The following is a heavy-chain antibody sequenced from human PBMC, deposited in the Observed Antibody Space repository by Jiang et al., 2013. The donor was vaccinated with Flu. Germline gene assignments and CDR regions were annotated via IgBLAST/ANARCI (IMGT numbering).Heavy chain of an antibody. CDR2: ISFDGDNK. Sequence: VQLLESGGGVVQPGRSLRLSCTTSGFTFSRHAMHWVRQAPGKGLEWVAVISFDGDNKYYADSVKGRFTISRDNSKNTLYLQMNSLRAEDTAVYYCSKDRGTVVVIIDWYFDLWGLAPWSLSPQ. J-gene: IGHJ2*01. CDR3: SKDRGTVVVIIDWYFDL. V-gene: IGHV3-30*18. CDR1: GFTFSRHA. D-gene: IGHD2-15*01.